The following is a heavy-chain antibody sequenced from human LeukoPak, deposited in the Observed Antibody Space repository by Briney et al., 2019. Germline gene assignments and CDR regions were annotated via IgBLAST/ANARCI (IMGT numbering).Heavy chain of an antibody. CDR2: IYYSGST. Sequence: SETLSLTCTVSGGSISSYYWSWIRQPPGKGLEWIGYIYYSGSTNYNPSLKSRVTISVDTSKNQFSLKLSSVTAADTAVYYCARHGRSGWYGNWLDPWGQGTLVTVSS. J-gene: IGHJ5*02. V-gene: IGHV4-59*01. CDR1: GGSISSYY. D-gene: IGHD6-19*01. CDR3: ARHGRSGWYGNWLDP.